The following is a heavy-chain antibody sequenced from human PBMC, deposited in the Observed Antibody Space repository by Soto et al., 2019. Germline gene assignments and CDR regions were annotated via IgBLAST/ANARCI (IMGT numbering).Heavy chain of an antibody. J-gene: IGHJ4*02. CDR3: ARQGYYYDSSGYRFDY. CDR1: GGSISSSSYY. D-gene: IGHD3-22*01. V-gene: IGHV4-39*01. CDR2: MYYSGST. Sequence: SETLSLTCTVSGGSISSSSYYWGWIRQPPGKGLEWIGSMYYSGSTYYNPSLKSRVTISVDTSKNQFSLKLSSVTAADTAVYYCARQGYYYDSSGYRFDYWGQGTLVTVSS.